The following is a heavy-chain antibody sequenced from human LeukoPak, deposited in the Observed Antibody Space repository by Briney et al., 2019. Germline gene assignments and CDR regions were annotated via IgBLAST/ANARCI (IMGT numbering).Heavy chain of an antibody. CDR3: GRDTAGGIDY. D-gene: IGHD6-13*01. CDR2: IKQDASEK. V-gene: IGHV3-7*01. J-gene: IGHJ4*02. CDR1: GFPFSSHG. Sequence: GGSLRLSCAGSGFPFSSHGMNWVRQAPGKGLEWVANIKQDASEKDYVDSVKGRFIISRDNAKKLLYLQMNSLRAEDTGVYYCGRDTAGGIDYWGQGTLVTVSS.